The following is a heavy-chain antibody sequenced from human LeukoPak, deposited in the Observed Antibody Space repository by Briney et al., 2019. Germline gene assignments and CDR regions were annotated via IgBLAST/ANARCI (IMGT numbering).Heavy chain of an antibody. CDR2: ISSEGKTT. J-gene: IGHJ4*02. CDR3: VKDRWVDH. V-gene: IGHV3-64D*06. Sequence: GGSLRLSCSASGFIFSSYAMHWVRQAPGKGLEYVSSISSEGKTTYYADSVKGRFTISRDNSKNMLYLQMNSLRPEDTAVYYCVKDRWVDHWGQGTLVTVSS. D-gene: IGHD6-13*01. CDR1: GFIFSSYA.